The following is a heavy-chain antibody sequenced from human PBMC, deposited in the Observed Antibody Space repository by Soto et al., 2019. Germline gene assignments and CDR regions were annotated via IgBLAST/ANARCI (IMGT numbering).Heavy chain of an antibody. V-gene: IGHV3-23*01. J-gene: IGHJ3*02. D-gene: IGHD3-22*01. CDR3: AKPKGYYDSRDAFDI. CDR2: ISGSGGST. CDR1: GFTFSSYA. Sequence: GESLKISCAASGFTFSSYAMSWVRQAPGKGLEWGSAISGSGGSTYYADSVKGRITISRDNSKNTLYLQMNRLRAEDTAVYYCAKPKGYYDSRDAFDIWGQGTMVTVSS.